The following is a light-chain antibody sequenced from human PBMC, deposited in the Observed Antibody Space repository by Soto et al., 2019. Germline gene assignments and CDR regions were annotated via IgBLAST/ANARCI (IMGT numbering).Light chain of an antibody. CDR1: QSVSSN. CDR3: QQHGSSRT. V-gene: IGKV3-20*01. J-gene: IGKJ1*01. CDR2: GAS. Sequence: EVELKQSPGTLSWSPGECATLSCRASQSVSSNLAWYQQKPGQAPRLLIYGASTRATGIPARFSGSGSGTDFTLTISRLEPEDFAVYYCQQHGSSRTFGQGTKVDIK.